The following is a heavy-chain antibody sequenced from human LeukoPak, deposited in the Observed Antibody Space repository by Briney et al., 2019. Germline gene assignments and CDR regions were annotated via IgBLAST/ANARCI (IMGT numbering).Heavy chain of an antibody. CDR3: ARDYGSSWYEGYMDV. D-gene: IGHD6-13*01. V-gene: IGHV4-39*07. CDR1: GGSISSSSYY. Sequence: SETLSLTCTVSGGSISSSSYYWGWIRQPPGKGLEWIGSIYYSGSTYYNPSLKSRVTISVDTSKNQFSLKLSSVTAADTAVYYCARDYGSSWYEGYMDVWGKGTTVTVSS. CDR2: IYYSGST. J-gene: IGHJ6*03.